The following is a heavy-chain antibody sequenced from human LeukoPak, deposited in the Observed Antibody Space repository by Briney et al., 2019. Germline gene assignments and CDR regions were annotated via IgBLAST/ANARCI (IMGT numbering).Heavy chain of an antibody. Sequence: GGSLTLFCAASGFTFSNARMGWVRHGRSTGMELVGRRKSKTDGGTTDYAAPVKGRFTISRDDSKNTLYLQMNSLKTEDTAVYYCTTGIVVVPASFSFDYWGQGTLVTVSS. J-gene: IGHJ4*02. CDR2: RKSKTDGGTT. D-gene: IGHD2-2*01. CDR1: GFTFSNAR. V-gene: IGHV3-15*01. CDR3: TTGIVVVPASFSFDY.